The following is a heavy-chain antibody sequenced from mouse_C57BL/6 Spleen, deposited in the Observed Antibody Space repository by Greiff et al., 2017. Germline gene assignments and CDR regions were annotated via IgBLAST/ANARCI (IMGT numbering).Heavy chain of an antibody. J-gene: IGHJ1*03. Sequence: EVMLVESGGGLVKPGGSLKLSCAASGFTFSDYGMHWVRQAPEKGLEWVAYISSGSSTIYYADTVQGRFTISRDSAKTTLFLQMTSLRSEYTAMYYCARRVITTVVATGYYDVWGTGTTVTVSS. CDR1: GFTFSDYG. CDR2: ISSGSSTI. D-gene: IGHD1-1*01. V-gene: IGHV5-17*01. CDR3: ARRVITTVVATGYYDV.